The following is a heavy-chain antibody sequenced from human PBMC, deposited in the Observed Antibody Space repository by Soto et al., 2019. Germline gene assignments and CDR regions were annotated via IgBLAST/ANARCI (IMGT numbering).Heavy chain of an antibody. J-gene: IGHJ4*02. CDR1: GGSISSYY. D-gene: IGHD6-13*01. V-gene: IGHV4-59*01. Sequence: SETLSLTCTVSGGSISSYYWSWIRQPPGKGLEWIGYIYYSGSTNYNPSLKSRVTISVDTSKNQFSLKLSSVTAADTAVYYCARGTGSWYFDYWGQGTLVTVSS. CDR2: IYYSGST. CDR3: ARGTGSWYFDY.